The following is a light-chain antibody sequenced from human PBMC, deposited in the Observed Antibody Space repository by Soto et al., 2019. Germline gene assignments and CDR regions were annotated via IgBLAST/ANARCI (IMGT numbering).Light chain of an antibody. J-gene: IGKJ1*01. V-gene: IGKV3-20*01. CDR3: QHYGTSMWT. CDR1: QSVSSSS. CDR2: DTS. Sequence: EIVLTQSPGTLSLSPGGRATLSCRASQSVSSSSLSWYQQKPGQAPRLLIYDTSSRATDIPDRFSGSGSGTDFTLTISRLEPEDFTVYYCQHYGTSMWTFGQGTK.